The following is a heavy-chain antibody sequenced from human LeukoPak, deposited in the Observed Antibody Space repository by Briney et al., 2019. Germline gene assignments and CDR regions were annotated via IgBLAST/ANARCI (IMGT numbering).Heavy chain of an antibody. CDR3: ARTRRPYYYDRFAFDI. Sequence: ASVKVSCKASGYTFTGYYMHWVRQAPGQGLEWMGWINPNSGGTNYAQKFQGRVTMTRDTSISTAYMELSRLRSDDTAVYYCARTRRPYYYDRFAFDIWGQGTMVTVSS. CDR2: INPNSGGT. V-gene: IGHV1-2*02. CDR1: GYTFTGYY. D-gene: IGHD3-22*01. J-gene: IGHJ3*02.